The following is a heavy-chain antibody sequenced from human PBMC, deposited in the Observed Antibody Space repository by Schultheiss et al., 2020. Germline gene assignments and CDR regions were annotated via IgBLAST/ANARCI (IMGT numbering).Heavy chain of an antibody. CDR3: ARDRYSGSHPPFVRYYFDY. V-gene: IGHV1-46*01. CDR1: GYTFTSYY. Sequence: ASVKVSCKASGYTFTSYYMHWVRQAPGQGLEWMGIINPSGGSTSYAQKFQGRVTMTRDTSTSTVYMELSSLRSEDTAVYYCARDRYSGSHPPFVRYYFDYWGQGTLVTVSS. J-gene: IGHJ4*02. CDR2: INPSGGST. D-gene: IGHD1-26*01.